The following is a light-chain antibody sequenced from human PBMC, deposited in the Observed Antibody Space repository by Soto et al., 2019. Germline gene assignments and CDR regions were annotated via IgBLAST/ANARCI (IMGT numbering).Light chain of an antibody. CDR3: QHYKMYSPWT. Sequence: IQLTQSPSSLSASVGDRVTITCRASQAIRTALGWYQQKPGKVPKLLIYAASTLQSGVPSRFSGSGSGTEFTLTISSLQPDDFATYYCQHYKMYSPWTFGQGTKVDIK. CDR1: QAIRTA. CDR2: AAS. V-gene: IGKV1-17*01. J-gene: IGKJ1*01.